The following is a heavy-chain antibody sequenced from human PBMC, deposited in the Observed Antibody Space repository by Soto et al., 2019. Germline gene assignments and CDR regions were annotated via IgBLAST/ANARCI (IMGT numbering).Heavy chain of an antibody. D-gene: IGHD6-19*01. CDR1: GFTFSSYW. J-gene: IGHJ4*02. CDR2: IHFDGSTT. V-gene: IGHV3-74*01. Sequence: LRLSCAASGFTFSSYWMHWVRQVPGKGLVWVSRIHFDGSTTHYADSVKGRLTISRDNAKNTLSLQMNSLRAEDAAVYYCARDAYITGYFQFDYWGQGTLVTVSS. CDR3: ARDAYITGYFQFDY.